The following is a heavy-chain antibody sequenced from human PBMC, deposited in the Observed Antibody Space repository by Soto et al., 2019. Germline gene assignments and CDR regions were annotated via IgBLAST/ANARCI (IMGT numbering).Heavy chain of an antibody. CDR1: GFTFSSYA. Sequence: EVQLVESGGGLVQTGGSLRLSCAASGFTFSSYAMHWVRQAPGKGLEYVSAISSNGGSTYYANSVKGRFTISRDNSKHTLYLQMGSLRAEDMAVYYCARGPGYYFDYWGQGNLVTVSS. CDR3: ARGPGYYFDY. J-gene: IGHJ4*02. CDR2: ISSNGGST. V-gene: IGHV3-64*01.